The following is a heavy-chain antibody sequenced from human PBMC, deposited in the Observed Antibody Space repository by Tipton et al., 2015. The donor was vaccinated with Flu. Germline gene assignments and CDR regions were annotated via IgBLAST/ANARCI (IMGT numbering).Heavy chain of an antibody. CDR2: ISWNGANI. CDR1: GFTFDDYA. V-gene: IGHV3-9*01. CDR3: AKDMSPSAMGGVD. Sequence: SLRLSCAASGFTFDDYAMHWVRQAPGKGLEWVSGISWNGANIAYAVSVKGRFTISRDNAKNSLYLQMNSLRAEDTALYYCAKDMSPSAMGGVDWGQGTLVTVSS. D-gene: IGHD1-26*01. J-gene: IGHJ1*01.